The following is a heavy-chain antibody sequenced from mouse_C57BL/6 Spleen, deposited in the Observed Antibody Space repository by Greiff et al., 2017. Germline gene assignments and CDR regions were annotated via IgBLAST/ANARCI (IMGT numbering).Heavy chain of an antibody. D-gene: IGHD2-3*01. CDR3: ARGGSDCYQGYFDY. Sequence: QVQLQQPGAELVKPGASVKLSCKASGYTFTSYWMQWVKQRPGQGLEWIGEIDPSDSYTNYNQKFKGKATLTVDTSSSTAYMQLSSLTSEDSAVYYCARGGSDCYQGYFDYWGQGTTLTVSS. CDR1: GYTFTSYW. CDR2: IDPSDSYT. V-gene: IGHV1-50*01. J-gene: IGHJ2*01.